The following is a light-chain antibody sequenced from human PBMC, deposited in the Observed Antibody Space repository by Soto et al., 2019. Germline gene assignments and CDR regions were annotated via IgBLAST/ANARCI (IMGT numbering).Light chain of an antibody. Sequence: DIQMTQSPSTLSASVGDRVTFTCRAIQFIVTSLAWYQQMPGIAPKLLIYQAFILDSGVPSWFSGSGSGTEFILTISSLQPDDFATYYCQQYNTYRTFGQGTKVDIK. CDR1: QFIVTS. J-gene: IGKJ1*01. CDR3: QQYNTYRT. CDR2: QAF. V-gene: IGKV1-5*03.